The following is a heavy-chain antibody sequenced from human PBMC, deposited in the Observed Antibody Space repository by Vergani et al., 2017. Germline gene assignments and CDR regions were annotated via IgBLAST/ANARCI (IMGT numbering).Heavy chain of an antibody. CDR2: IYTSGST. Sequence: QVQLQESGPGLVKPSETLSLTCTVSGGSISSYYWSWIRQPAGKGLEWIGRIYTSGSTNYNPALKSRDTMSVDTSKNQFSLKLSSVTAADTAVYYWARDLTCFGEEPGYFDLWGRGTLVTVSS. V-gene: IGHV4-4*07. J-gene: IGHJ2*01. CDR1: GGSISSYY. D-gene: IGHD3-10*01. CDR3: ARDLTCFGEEPGYFDL.